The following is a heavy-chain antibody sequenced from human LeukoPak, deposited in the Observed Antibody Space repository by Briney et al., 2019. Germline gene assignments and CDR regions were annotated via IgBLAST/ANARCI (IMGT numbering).Heavy chain of an antibody. CDR1: SGSITSYY. CDR2: IYTSGNT. V-gene: IGHV4-4*07. CDR3: ARDYDKGFDS. Sequence: PSETLSLTCTVSSGSITSYYWSWIRQPAGKGLEWIGRIYTSGNTDYNPSLKSRSTMSVDTSENQFSLKLRSVTAADTAVYYCARDYDKGFDSWGQGTLVTVSS. D-gene: IGHD3-9*01. J-gene: IGHJ4*02.